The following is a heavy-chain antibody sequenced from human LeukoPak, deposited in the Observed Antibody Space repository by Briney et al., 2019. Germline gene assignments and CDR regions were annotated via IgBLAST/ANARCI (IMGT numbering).Heavy chain of an antibody. CDR1: GGSISSGGYS. CDR2: LYHSGST. D-gene: IGHD1-26*01. CDR3: ARVSAAPYYYYGMDV. J-gene: IGHJ6*02. V-gene: IGHV4-30-2*01. Sequence: PSETLSLTCAVSGGSISSGGYSWSSIRQPPGKGLEWIGYLYHSGSTYYNPSLKSRVTISVDRSKNQFSLKLSSVTAADTAVYYCARVSAAPYYYYGMDVWGQGTTVTVSS.